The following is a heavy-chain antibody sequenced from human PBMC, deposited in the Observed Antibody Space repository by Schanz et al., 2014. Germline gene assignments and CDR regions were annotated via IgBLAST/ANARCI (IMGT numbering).Heavy chain of an antibody. Sequence: QVQLVQSGAEVKKPGASVKLSCKASGYTFTIYSMHWVRQAPGQGLEWMGMINPTGGSTKYAQEFQGRLTITADTSTSTAYMELSSLRSEDTAVYYCATCSGGTCHAKPVLDNWGQGTLVTVSS. CDR1: GYTFTIYS. J-gene: IGHJ4*02. D-gene: IGHD2-15*01. CDR2: INPTGGST. V-gene: IGHV1-46*01. CDR3: ATCSGGTCHAKPVLDN.